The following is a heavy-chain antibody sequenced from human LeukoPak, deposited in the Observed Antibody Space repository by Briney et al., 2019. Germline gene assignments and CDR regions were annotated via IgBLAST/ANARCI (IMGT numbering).Heavy chain of an antibody. J-gene: IGHJ6*02. CDR3: ARSIGLTGGGVDV. V-gene: IGHV3-11*01. D-gene: IGHD3-9*01. CDR1: GFTFSDYN. CDR2: ITNGGSTI. Sequence: GGSLRLSCAASGFTFSDYNMNWVRQAPGKGLEWVSYITNGGSTIHHADSVKGRFTISRDNAKKTLYLQMNSLRAEDTAVYYCARSIGLTGGGVDVWGQGTTVTVS.